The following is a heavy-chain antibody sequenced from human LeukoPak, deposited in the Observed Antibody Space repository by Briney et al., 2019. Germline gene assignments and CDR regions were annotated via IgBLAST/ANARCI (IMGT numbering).Heavy chain of an antibody. CDR1: GYTFTSYG. V-gene: IGHV1-18*01. Sequence: ASVKVSCKASGYTFTSYGISWVRQAPGQGLEWMGWISAYNGNTNYARKLQGRVTMTTDTSTSTAYMELRSLRSDDTAVYYCARGATYSSGWTDDAFDIWGQGTMVTVSS. D-gene: IGHD6-19*01. CDR2: ISAYNGNT. CDR3: ARGATYSSGWTDDAFDI. J-gene: IGHJ3*02.